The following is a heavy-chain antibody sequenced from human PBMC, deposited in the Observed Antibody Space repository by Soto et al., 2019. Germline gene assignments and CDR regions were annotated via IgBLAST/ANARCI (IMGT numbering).Heavy chain of an antibody. V-gene: IGHV3-64D*06. CDR3: VKDYSHGRFGDS. Sequence: EVDLVESGGGLVQPGGSLRLSCSASGFNLKDYGMHWVRQAPGKGLEQVAASTYVGGTPYYVESVKGRFTVSRDNSKNTLYLQMGSLRPEDTAIYFCVKDYSHGRFGDSGGQGTLVTVSS. CDR2: STYVGGTP. CDR1: GFNLKDYG. J-gene: IGHJ4*02. D-gene: IGHD1-26*01.